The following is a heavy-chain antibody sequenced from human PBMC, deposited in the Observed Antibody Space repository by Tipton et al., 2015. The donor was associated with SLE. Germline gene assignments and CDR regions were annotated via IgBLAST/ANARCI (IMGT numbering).Heavy chain of an antibody. CDR1: GGSFSGYY. CDR2: INHSGST. D-gene: IGHD3/OR15-3a*01. J-gene: IGHJ6*02. V-gene: IGHV4-34*01. CDR3: AREGGWTFGIDV. Sequence: GSLRLSCAVYGGSFSGYYWSWIRQPPGKGLEWIGEINHSGSTYYNPSLKSRVTISVDRSKNQFSLKLSSVTAADTAVYYCAREGGWTFGIDVWGQGTTVTVSS.